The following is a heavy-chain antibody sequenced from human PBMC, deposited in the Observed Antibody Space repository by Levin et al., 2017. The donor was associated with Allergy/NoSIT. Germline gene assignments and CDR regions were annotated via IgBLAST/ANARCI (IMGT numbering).Heavy chain of an antibody. CDR1: GGSISSSSYY. CDR2: IYYSGST. Sequence: PSETLSLTCTVSGGSISSSSYYWGWIRQPPGKGLEWIGSIYYSGSTYYNPSLKSRVTISVDTSKNQFSLKLSSVTAADTAVYYCARPLRGYDIGEYRAGIQAFDYWGQGTLVTVSS. CDR3: ARPLRGYDIGEYRAGIQAFDY. D-gene: IGHD5-12*01. V-gene: IGHV4-39*01. J-gene: IGHJ4*02.